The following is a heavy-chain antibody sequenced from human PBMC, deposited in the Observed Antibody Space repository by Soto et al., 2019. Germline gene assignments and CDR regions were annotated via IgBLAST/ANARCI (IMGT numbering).Heavy chain of an antibody. D-gene: IGHD2-15*01. CDR1: GFSFSSYA. Sequence: GGSLRLSCTASGFSFSSYAMNWVRQAPGKGLQWVASITNRGTHTYSADSVKGRFTISRDNDKNSLYLQMNNLRAEDTATYYCARAHEVAWFDSWGLGTLVTVSS. V-gene: IGHV3-21*06. CDR2: ITNRGTHT. J-gene: IGHJ5*01. CDR3: ARAHEVAWFDS.